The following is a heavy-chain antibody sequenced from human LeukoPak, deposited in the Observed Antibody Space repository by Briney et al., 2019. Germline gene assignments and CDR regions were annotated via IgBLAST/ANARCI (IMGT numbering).Heavy chain of an antibody. CDR1: GFTFSSYW. CDR3: TGLLDF. V-gene: IGHV3-74*01. D-gene: IGHD7-27*01. CDR2: IKTDGSST. Sequence: PGGSLRLSCAASGFTFSSYWMHWVCQAPGKGLVWVSRIKTDGSSTDYADSVKGRSTIPRDNAKNTLYLQMNSLRAEDTAIYYCTGLLDFWGQGTLVTVCS. J-gene: IGHJ4*02.